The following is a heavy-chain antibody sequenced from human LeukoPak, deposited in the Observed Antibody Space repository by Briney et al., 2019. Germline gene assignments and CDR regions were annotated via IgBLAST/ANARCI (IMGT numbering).Heavy chain of an antibody. CDR3: AGGDRNGWYFDY. Sequence: GSLRLSCEGSGYRVGDHGMSWVRQTPGKGLEWVSGINWNGASTGYGDSVKGRFTISRDNAKNSLYLQMNSLRAEDTALYYCAGGDRNGWYFDYWGQGVLVTVSS. D-gene: IGHD6-19*01. V-gene: IGHV3-20*04. CDR1: GYRVGDHG. J-gene: IGHJ4*02. CDR2: INWNGAST.